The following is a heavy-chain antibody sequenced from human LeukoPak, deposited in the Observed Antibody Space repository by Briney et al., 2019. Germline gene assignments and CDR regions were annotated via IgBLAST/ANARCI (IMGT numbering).Heavy chain of an antibody. Sequence: GGSLRLSCAASGFTFSHAWMSCVRQGPGKGQELVGRITSETDGGTAHYAAPVKGRFTISRDDSKNTLYLQMNSLKTEDTAVYYCSVVNYGSGSYPLGYWGQGNLVTVSS. CDR1: GFTFSHAW. J-gene: IGHJ4*02. CDR3: SVVNYGSGSYPLGY. CDR2: ITSETDGGTA. D-gene: IGHD3-10*01. V-gene: IGHV3-15*01.